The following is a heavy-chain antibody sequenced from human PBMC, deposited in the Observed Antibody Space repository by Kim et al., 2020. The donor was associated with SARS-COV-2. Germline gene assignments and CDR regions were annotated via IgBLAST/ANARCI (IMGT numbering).Heavy chain of an antibody. Sequence: ASVKVSCKASGYTFTSYAIHWVRQAPGQWLEWMGWINAGNGNTKYSQKFQDRVTITRDTSASTAYMELSSLRSEDTTVYYCARPQYSTGGGTFDIWGQGTVVTVSS. D-gene: IGHD6-25*01. J-gene: IGHJ3*02. CDR1: GYTFTSYA. CDR3: ARPQYSTGGGTFDI. CDR2: INAGNGNT. V-gene: IGHV1-3*01.